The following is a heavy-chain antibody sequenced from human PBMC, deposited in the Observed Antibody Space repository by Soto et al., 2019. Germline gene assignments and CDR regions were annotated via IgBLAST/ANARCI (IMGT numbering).Heavy chain of an antibody. J-gene: IGHJ4*02. CDR3: ASAPVTIGSGLYFDY. CDR1: GGSISSYY. Sequence: SETLSLTCTVSGGSISSYYWSWIRQPPGKGLEWIGYIYYSGSTNYNPSLKSRVTISVDTSKNQFSLKLSSVTAADTAVYYCASAPVTIGSGLYFDYWGQGTLVTVSS. CDR2: IYYSGST. V-gene: IGHV4-59*01. D-gene: IGHD4-17*01.